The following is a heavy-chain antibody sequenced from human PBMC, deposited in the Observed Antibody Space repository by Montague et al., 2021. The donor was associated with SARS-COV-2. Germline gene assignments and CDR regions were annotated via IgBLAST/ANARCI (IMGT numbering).Heavy chain of an antibody. D-gene: IGHD2-2*01. CDR1: GFTFSRSA. CDR3: ARAPPISAVSSPRRNQFFFDS. J-gene: IGHJ4*02. CDR2: ISGGCVGT. Sequence: SLSLSCAASGFTFSRSAMSWVRQAPGKGLEWVSTISGGCVGTYYAASLKGLFTISRDNSKNTLYLQLNSLRAEDTAVYYCARAPPISAVSSPRRNQFFFDSWGQGTLVTVSS. V-gene: IGHV3-23*01.